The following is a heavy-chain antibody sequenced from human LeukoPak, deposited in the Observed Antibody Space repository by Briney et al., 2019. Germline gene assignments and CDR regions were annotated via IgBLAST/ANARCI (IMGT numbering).Heavy chain of an antibody. CDR3: IAHFPYFYGFDV. CDR1: GFTIGTAW. Sequence: GGSLRLSCVSSGFTIGTAWMSWVRQAPGKGLEWLGHIKSEGEGATTDYAAPAKGRFAISGDDSKNMIYLQMSSLKIDDTAIYYCIAHFPYFYGFDVWGKGTTVTVSS. J-gene: IGHJ6*04. D-gene: IGHD3-3*02. V-gene: IGHV3-15*01. CDR2: IKSEGEGATT.